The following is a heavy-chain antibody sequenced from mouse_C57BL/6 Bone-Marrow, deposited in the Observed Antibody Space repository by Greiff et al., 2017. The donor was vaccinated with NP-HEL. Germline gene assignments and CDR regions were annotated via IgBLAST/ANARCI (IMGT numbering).Heavy chain of an antibody. CDR3: AREGFITTVVAYYAMDY. CDR1: GYTFTSYW. Sequence: VQLQQSGAELVKPGASVKMSCKASGYTFTSYWITWVKQRPGQGLEWIGDIYPGSGSTNYNEKFKSKATLTVDTSSSTAYMQLSSLTSEDSAVYYCAREGFITTVVAYYAMDYWGQGTSVTVSS. CDR2: IYPGSGST. J-gene: IGHJ4*01. V-gene: IGHV1-55*01. D-gene: IGHD1-1*01.